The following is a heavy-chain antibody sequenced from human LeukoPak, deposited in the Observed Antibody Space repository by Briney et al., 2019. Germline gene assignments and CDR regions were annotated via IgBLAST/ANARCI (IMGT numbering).Heavy chain of an antibody. CDR2: IYYSGST. J-gene: IGHJ6*03. D-gene: IGHD2-15*01. CDR1: GGSISSGDYY. V-gene: IGHV4-30-4*08. Sequence: SETLSLTCTVSGGSISSGDYYWSWIRQPPGKGLEWIGYIYYSGSTYYNPSLKSRVTISVDTSKNQFSLKLSSVTAADTAVYYCARAKTTQDYYYYYMDVWGKGTTVTVSS. CDR3: ARAKTTQDYYYYYMDV.